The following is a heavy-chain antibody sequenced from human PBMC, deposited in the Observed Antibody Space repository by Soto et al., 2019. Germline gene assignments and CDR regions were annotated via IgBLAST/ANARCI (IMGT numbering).Heavy chain of an antibody. CDR3: ARGRGSSTLYYYYGMDV. CDR1: GGSFSGYY. Sequence: NPSETLSLTCAVYGGSFSGYYWSWIRQPPGKGLEWIGEINHSGSTNYNPSLKSRVTISVDTSKNQFSLKLSSVTAADTAVYYCARGRGSSTLYYYYGMDVWGQGTTVTVSS. V-gene: IGHV4-34*01. D-gene: IGHD2-2*01. J-gene: IGHJ6*02. CDR2: INHSGST.